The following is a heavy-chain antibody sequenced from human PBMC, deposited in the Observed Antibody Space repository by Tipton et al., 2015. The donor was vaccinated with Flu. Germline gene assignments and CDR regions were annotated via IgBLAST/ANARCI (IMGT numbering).Heavy chain of an antibody. V-gene: IGHV1-18*04. D-gene: IGHD3-10*01. Sequence: QSGAEVKKPGASVKVSCKASGYTFTSYGISWVRQAPGQGLEWMGWISAYNGNTNYAQKLQGRVTMTTDTSTSTAYMELRSLRSDDTAVYYCARDTRDYYGSGSYWDDAFDIWGQGTMVTVSS. CDR3: ARDTRDYYGSGSYWDDAFDI. CDR1: GYTFTSYG. CDR2: ISAYNGNT. J-gene: IGHJ3*02.